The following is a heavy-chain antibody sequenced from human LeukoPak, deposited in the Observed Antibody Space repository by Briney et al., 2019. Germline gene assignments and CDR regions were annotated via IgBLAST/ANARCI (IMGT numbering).Heavy chain of an antibody. CDR1: GGSISSSSYY. CDR3: ARAVAVAAYYFDY. Sequence: SGTLSLTCAVSGGSISSSSYYWGWIRQPPGKGLEWIGSIYYSGSTYYNPSLKSRVTISVDTSKNQFSLKLSSVTAADTAVYYCARAVAVAAYYFDYWGQGTLVTVSS. CDR2: IYYSGST. D-gene: IGHD6-19*01. J-gene: IGHJ4*02. V-gene: IGHV4-39*01.